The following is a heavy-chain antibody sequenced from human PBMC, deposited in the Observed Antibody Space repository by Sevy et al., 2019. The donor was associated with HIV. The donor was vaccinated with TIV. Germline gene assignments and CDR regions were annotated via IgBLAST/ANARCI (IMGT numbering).Heavy chain of an antibody. V-gene: IGHV4-59*02. J-gene: IGHJ4*02. CDR1: AGSVSNHY. CDR3: ARDVGYDLSGYYFDY. Sequence: SETLSLTCTVSAGSVSNHYWSWIRQPPGKGLEWIGYIYYTGNTNYNPSLKSRVTISVDTSKNQFSLNLSSVTVADTAVYYCARDVGYDLSGYYFDYWGQGTLVTVSS. CDR2: IYYTGNT. D-gene: IGHD3-3*01.